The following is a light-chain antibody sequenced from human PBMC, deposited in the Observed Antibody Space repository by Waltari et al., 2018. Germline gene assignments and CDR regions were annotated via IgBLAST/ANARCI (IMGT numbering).Light chain of an antibody. Sequence: DIQMTQSPSSLSASVGDRVTITSRASQSISSYLNWYQQKPGKAPKLLIYAASSLQSGVPSRFSGSVSGTDFTLTISSLQPEDFATYYCQQSYSTPPYTFGQGTKLEIK. V-gene: IGKV1-39*01. CDR2: AAS. J-gene: IGKJ2*01. CDR1: QSISSY. CDR3: QQSYSTPPYT.